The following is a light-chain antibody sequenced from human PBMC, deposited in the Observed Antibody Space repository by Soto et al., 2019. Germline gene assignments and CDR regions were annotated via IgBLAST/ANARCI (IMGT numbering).Light chain of an antibody. J-gene: IGKJ1*01. CDR2: AAS. V-gene: IGKV1-9*01. CDR1: QGISSY. Sequence: DIQLTQSPSFLSASVGDRVTITCRASQGISSYLAWYQQKPGKAPKLLIYAASTLQSGVPSRFSGSGSATEFTLTIRSLQPEDFATYYCQQLNSYLWTFGQGTKVDIK. CDR3: QQLNSYLWT.